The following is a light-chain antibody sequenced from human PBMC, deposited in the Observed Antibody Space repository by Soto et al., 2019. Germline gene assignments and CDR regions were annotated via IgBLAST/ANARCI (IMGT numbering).Light chain of an antibody. Sequence: EIVNPPGPSTLYISQGERATLSCRASQSVSSNLAGYQQTPGQAPRLLIYGASTRATGIPARCSGSGSGTEFILTISSLLYPDYAADYYHQYNNRPPCTFGQGTRVEIK. V-gene: IGKV3-15*01. CDR2: GAS. J-gene: IGKJ5*01. CDR3: HQYNNRPPCT. CDR1: QSVSSN.